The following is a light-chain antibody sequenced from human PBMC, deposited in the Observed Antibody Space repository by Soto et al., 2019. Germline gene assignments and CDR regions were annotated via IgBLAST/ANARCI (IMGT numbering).Light chain of an antibody. CDR3: SSYAGSYTWV. Sequence: QSALTQPRSVSGSPGQSVTISCTGTSSDVGGYNYVSWYQQHPGKAPKLMIYYVSKRPSGVPDRFSGSKSGNTASLTISELQAEDEADYYCSSYAGSYTWVFGGGTKLTVL. J-gene: IGLJ3*02. CDR1: SSDVGGYNY. V-gene: IGLV2-11*01. CDR2: YVS.